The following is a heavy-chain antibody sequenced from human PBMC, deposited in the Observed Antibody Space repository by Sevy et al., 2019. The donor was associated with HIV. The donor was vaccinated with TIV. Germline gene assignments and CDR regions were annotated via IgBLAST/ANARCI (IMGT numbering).Heavy chain of an antibody. V-gene: IGHV3-53*01. D-gene: IGHD3-3*01. Sequence: GGSLRLSCAASGFTFSNYWMTWVRQAPGKGLEWVSVIWLTGATYYADSVKGRFTISRDNSKNTVYLDMSSLRADDTAVYFCARGKHVSDYYGSFDYWGQGTLVTVSS. CDR1: GFTFSNYW. CDR3: ARGKHVSDYYGSFDY. CDR2: IWLTGAT. J-gene: IGHJ4*02.